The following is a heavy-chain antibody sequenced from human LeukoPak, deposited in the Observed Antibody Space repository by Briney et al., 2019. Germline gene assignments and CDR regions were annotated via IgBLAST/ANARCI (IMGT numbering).Heavy chain of an antibody. CDR3: ARERGEEYSSGWYKTNFFDT. Sequence: PSETLSLTCTVSSDFFSSVTDYWAWIRQPPGKGLEWIASGDYSGGTYYNPSLESRVAISADMSKNQISLKLSSVTAADTALYYCARERGEEYSSGWYKTNFFDTWGQGTRVTVSS. J-gene: IGHJ4*02. CDR2: GDYSGGT. CDR1: SDFFSSVTDY. V-gene: IGHV4-39*07. D-gene: IGHD6-19*01.